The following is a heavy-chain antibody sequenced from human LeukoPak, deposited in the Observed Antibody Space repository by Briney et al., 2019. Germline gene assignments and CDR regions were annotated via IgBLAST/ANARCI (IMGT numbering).Heavy chain of an antibody. D-gene: IGHD3-10*01. CDR1: GGSINSSSYY. CDR2: INHSGST. CDR3: ARRYYYGSIDY. J-gene: IGHJ4*02. V-gene: IGHV4-39*07. Sequence: PSETLSLTCTVSGGSINSSSYYWGWIRQPPGKGLEWIGEINHSGSTNYNPSLKSRVTISVDTSKNQFSLKLSSVTAADTAVYYRARRYYYGSIDYWGQGTLVTVSS.